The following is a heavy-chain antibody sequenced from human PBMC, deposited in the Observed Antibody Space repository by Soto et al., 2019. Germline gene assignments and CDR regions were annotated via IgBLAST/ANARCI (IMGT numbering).Heavy chain of an antibody. Sequence: QVQLQESGPGLVKPSQTLSLTCTVSGGSISSGGYYWSWIRQHPGKGLEWIGYIYYSGSTYYNPSLKSRVNIAVDTSKNQFSLKLSSVTAADTAVYYCARMGGDHGIDYWGQGTLVTVSS. CDR1: GGSISSGGYY. V-gene: IGHV4-31*03. CDR3: ARMGGDHGIDY. D-gene: IGHD1-26*01. CDR2: IYYSGST. J-gene: IGHJ4*02.